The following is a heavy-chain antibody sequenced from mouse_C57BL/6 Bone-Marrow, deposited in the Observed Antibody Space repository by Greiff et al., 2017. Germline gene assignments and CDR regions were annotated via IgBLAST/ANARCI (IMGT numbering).Heavy chain of an antibody. CDR1: GYTFTSYW. CDR2: IDPSDSYT. J-gene: IGHJ2*01. V-gene: IGHV1-50*01. D-gene: IGHD3-2*02. CDR3: ARESRQLRPYYFDY. Sequence: QVHVKQSGAELVKPGASVKLSCKASGYTFTSYWMQWVKQRPGQGLEWIGEIDPSDSYTNYNQKFKGKSTLTVDKSSSTAYMQLSSLTSEDSAVYYCARESRQLRPYYFDYWGQGTTLTVSS.